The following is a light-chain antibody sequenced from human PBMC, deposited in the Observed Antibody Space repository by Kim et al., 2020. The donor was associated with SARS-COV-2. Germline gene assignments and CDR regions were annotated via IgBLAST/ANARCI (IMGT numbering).Light chain of an antibody. CDR1: NSNVGPNY. V-gene: IGLV1-47*01. CDR2: KTD. CDR3: ATWDNSLGAWV. J-gene: IGLJ3*02. Sequence: ELTQPPSASGTPGQRVTISCSGSNSNVGPNYVYWYQQLPGTTPKLLIFKTDQRPSGVPDRFSGSKSGTSASLAISGLRSEDEADYYCATWDNSLGAWVFGGGTKLTVL.